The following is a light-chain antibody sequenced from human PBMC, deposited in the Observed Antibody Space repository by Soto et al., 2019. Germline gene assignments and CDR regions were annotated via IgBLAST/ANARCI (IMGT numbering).Light chain of an antibody. CDR2: GAS. V-gene: IGKV3-20*01. CDR1: QSVSSSY. J-gene: IGKJ1*01. CDR3: QQYNNWPLT. Sequence: EIVLTQSPGTLSLSPGERATLSCRASQSVSSSYLAWYQQKPGQAPRLLIYGASSRATGIPDRFSGSGSGTEFTLTISSLQSEDFAVYYCQQYNNWPLTFGQGTKVDNK.